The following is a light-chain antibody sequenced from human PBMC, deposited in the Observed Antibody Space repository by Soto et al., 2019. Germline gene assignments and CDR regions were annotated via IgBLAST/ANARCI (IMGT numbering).Light chain of an antibody. V-gene: IGLV4-69*01. CDR1: SGHSSYT. CDR2: LNSDGSH. Sequence: QSVLTQSPSASASLGASVKLTCTQGSGHSSYTIAWHQQQPEKGPRYLMKLNSDGSHSKGDVIPDRFSGASSGAERYLSISCLQYVDEADYYCQTGGTGNVEFGGGTKLTVL. CDR3: QTGGTGNVE. J-gene: IGLJ2*01.